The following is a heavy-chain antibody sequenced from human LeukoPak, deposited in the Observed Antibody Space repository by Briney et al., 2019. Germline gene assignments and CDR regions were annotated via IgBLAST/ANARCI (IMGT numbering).Heavy chain of an antibody. Sequence: KVSCKASGYTFTSYGISWVRQAPGQGLEWMGIIYPGDSDTRYSPAFQGQVTISADKSISTAYLQWSSLKASDTAMYYCARPYSYDYGRVDYWGQGTLVTVSS. CDR1: GYTFTSYG. V-gene: IGHV5-51*01. CDR2: IYPGDSDT. J-gene: IGHJ4*02. D-gene: IGHD5-18*01. CDR3: ARPYSYDYGRVDY.